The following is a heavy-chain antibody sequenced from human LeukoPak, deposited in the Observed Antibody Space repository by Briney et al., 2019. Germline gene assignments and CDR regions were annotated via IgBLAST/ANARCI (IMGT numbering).Heavy chain of an antibody. CDR2: IYTSGST. D-gene: IGHD3-10*01. CDR1: GGSISSGSYY. Sequence: SETLSLTCTVSGGSISSGSYYWSWIRQPAGKGLEWIGRIYTSGSTNYNPSLKSRVTISVDTSKNQFSLKLSSVTAADTAVYYCARGDGSGHDYWGQGTLVTVSS. CDR3: ARGDGSGHDY. J-gene: IGHJ4*02. V-gene: IGHV4-61*02.